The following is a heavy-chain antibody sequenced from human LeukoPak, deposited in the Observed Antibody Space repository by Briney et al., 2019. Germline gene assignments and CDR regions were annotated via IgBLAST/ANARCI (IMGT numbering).Heavy chain of an antibody. J-gene: IGHJ3*02. CDR3: ARHYDSSGYYRGDAFDI. CDR1: GGSISSHY. Sequence: PSKTLSLTCTVSGGSISSHYWSWIRQPPGKGLEWIGYIYYSGSTNYNPSLRSRVTISVDTSKNQFSLKLSSVTAADTAVYYCARHYDSSGYYRGDAFDIWAKGQWSPSLQ. CDR2: IYYSGST. V-gene: IGHV4-59*08. D-gene: IGHD3-22*01.